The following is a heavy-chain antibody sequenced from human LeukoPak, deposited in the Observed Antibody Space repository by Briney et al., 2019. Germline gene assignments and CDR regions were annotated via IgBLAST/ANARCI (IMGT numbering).Heavy chain of an antibody. V-gene: IGHV3-73*01. D-gene: IGHD6-19*01. CDR1: GFTFSGSA. CDR3: NYGSEQWLTGDYYYYYMDV. J-gene: IGHJ6*03. Sequence: GGSLRLSCAASGFTFSGSAMHWVRQASGKGLEWVGRIRSKANSYASAYAASVKGRFTISRDDSKNTAYLQMNSLKTEDTAVYYCNYGSEQWLTGDYYYYYMDVWGRGTTVIVSS. CDR2: IRSKANSYAS.